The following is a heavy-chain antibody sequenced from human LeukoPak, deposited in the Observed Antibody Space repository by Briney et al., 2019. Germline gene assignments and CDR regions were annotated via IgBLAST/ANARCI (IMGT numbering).Heavy chain of an antibody. CDR2: ISYDGSNK. J-gene: IGHJ4*02. D-gene: IGHD2-21*02. Sequence: PGGSLRLSCAASGLTFSSYGMRWVRQAPGKGMEWVAVISYDGSNKYYADSVKGRFTISRDNTNNTLYLQMNSLRAEDTAVYYCAPRLDYYCGGDCYSCYCGQGALVTVSS. V-gene: IGHV3-30*03. CDR3: APRLDYYCGGDCYSCY. CDR1: GLTFSSYG.